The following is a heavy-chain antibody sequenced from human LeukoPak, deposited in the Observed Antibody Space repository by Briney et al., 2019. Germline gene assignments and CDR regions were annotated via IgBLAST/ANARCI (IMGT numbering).Heavy chain of an antibody. V-gene: IGHV5-51*01. CDR1: GYSFTNSW. J-gene: IGHJ4*02. CDR3: ARPYHYDSSGYYYYFDY. Sequence: GESLKISCKGSGYSFTNSWIAWARQMPGKGLEWMGIIYPGDSDTRYSPSFQGQVTISADKSISTAYLQWSSLKASDTAMYYCARPYHYDSSGYYYYFDYWGQGTLVTVSS. D-gene: IGHD3-22*01. CDR2: IYPGDSDT.